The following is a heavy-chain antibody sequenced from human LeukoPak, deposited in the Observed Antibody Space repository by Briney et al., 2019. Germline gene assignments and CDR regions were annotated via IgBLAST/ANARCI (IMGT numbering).Heavy chain of an antibody. CDR3: ARDRSILTGSFDY. D-gene: IGHD3-9*01. V-gene: IGHV4-4*02. J-gene: IGHJ4*02. CDR1: GGSISSSNW. Sequence: SETLSLTCAVSGGSISSSNWWSWVRQPPGKGLEWIGEIYHSGSTNYNPSLKSRVTISVDKSKNQFSLKLSSVTAADTAVYYCARDRSILTGSFDYWGQGTLVTVSS. CDR2: IYHSGST.